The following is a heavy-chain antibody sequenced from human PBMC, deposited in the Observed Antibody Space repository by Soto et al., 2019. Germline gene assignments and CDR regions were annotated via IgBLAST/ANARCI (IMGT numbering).Heavy chain of an antibody. CDR3: ARGHSSSWYPDY. CDR2: ISANSGNT. J-gene: IGHJ4*02. V-gene: IGHV1-18*01. Sequence: WASVKVSCKASGYTFSSSGFTWVRQAPGQGLEWMGWISANSGNTNYAQKLQGRVTMTTDTSTSTAYMELRGLRSDDTAVYYCARGHSSSWYPDYWGQGTLVTVPQ. D-gene: IGHD6-13*01. CDR1: GYTFSSSG.